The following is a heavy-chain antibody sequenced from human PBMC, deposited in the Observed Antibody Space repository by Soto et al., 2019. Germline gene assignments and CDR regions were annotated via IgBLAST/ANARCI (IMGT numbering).Heavy chain of an antibody. J-gene: IGHJ4*02. V-gene: IGHV3-23*01. Sequence: GGSLRLSCAASGFTFSSYAMSWVRQAPGKGLEWVSAISGSGGSTYCADSVKGRFTISRDNSKNTLYLQMNSLRAEDTAVYYCAKDQNVKVGGFGYRLNYFDYWGQGTLVTVSS. CDR3: AKDQNVKVGGFGYRLNYFDY. D-gene: IGHD5-18*01. CDR2: ISGSGGST. CDR1: GFTFSSYA.